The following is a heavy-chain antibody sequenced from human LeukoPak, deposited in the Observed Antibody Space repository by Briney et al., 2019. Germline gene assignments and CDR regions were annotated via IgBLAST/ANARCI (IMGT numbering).Heavy chain of an antibody. CDR2: INPSGGST. CDR3: ARDWSSGDNPYNWFDP. Sequence: ASVKVSCXASGYTFTNYYMHWVRQAHGQGLEWMAIINPSGGSTSYAQKFQGRVTMTRDTSTSTVYMELSSLRSEDTAVYYCARDWSSGDNPYNWFDPWGQGTLVTVSS. J-gene: IGHJ5*02. D-gene: IGHD6-25*01. CDR1: GYTFTNYY. V-gene: IGHV1-46*01.